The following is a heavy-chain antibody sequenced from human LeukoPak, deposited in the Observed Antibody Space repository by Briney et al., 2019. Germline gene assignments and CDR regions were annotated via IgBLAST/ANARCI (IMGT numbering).Heavy chain of an antibody. CDR1: GGSFSGYY. CDR3: AIEPVTYYDILTGYYSDY. D-gene: IGHD3-9*01. CDR2: INHSGST. Sequence: PSETLSLTCAVYGGSFSGYYWSWIRQPPGKGLEWIGEINHSGSTNYNPSLKSRVTISVDTSKNQFPLKLSSVTAADTAVYYCAIEPVTYYDILTGYYSDYWGQGTLVTVSS. J-gene: IGHJ4*02. V-gene: IGHV4-34*01.